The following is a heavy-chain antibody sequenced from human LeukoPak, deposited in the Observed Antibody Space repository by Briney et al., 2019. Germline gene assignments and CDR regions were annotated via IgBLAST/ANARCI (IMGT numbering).Heavy chain of an antibody. CDR1: GYTFTSYG. J-gene: IGHJ4*02. CDR2: ISAYNGNT. CDR3: ARGYYDSSGYQGFDY. Sequence: ASVKVSCKASGYTFTSYGISWVRQAPGQGLEWMGWISAYNGNTNYAQKLQGRVTMTTDTSTSTAYMELRGLRSDDTAVYYCARGYYDSSGYQGFDYWGQGTLVTVSS. V-gene: IGHV1-18*01. D-gene: IGHD3-22*01.